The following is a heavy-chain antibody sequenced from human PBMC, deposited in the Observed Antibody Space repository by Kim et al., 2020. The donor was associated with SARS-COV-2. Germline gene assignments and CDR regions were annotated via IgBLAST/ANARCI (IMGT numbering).Heavy chain of an antibody. CDR3: ARHPQGDYDSSGYYYMGIDY. D-gene: IGHD3-22*01. Sequence: RVTISVDTSKNQFSLKLSSVTAADTAVYYCARHPQGDYDSSGYYYMGIDYWGQGTLVTVSS. V-gene: IGHV4-39*01. J-gene: IGHJ4*02.